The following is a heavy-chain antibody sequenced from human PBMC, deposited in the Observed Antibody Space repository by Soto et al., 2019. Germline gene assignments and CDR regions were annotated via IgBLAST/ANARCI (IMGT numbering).Heavy chain of an antibody. Sequence: SVKVSCKASGGTFSSYAISWVRQAPGQGLEWMGGIIPIFGTANYAQKFQGRVTITADESTSTAYMELSSLRSEGTAVYYCARARPIAVAPLTDYYYYGMDVWGQGTTVTVSS. D-gene: IGHD6-19*01. J-gene: IGHJ6*02. V-gene: IGHV1-69*13. CDR1: GGTFSSYA. CDR3: ARARPIAVAPLTDYYYYGMDV. CDR2: IIPIFGTA.